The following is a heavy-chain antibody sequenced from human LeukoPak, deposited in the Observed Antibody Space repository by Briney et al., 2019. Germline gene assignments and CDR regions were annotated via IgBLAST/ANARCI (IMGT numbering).Heavy chain of an antibody. J-gene: IGHJ2*01. CDR3: ARVDWSSSWSYYWYFDL. V-gene: IGHV1-24*01. Sequence: ASVKVSCKVSGYTLTELSMHWVRQAPGKGLEWMGGFDPEDGETIYAQKLQGRVTMTTDTSTSTAYMELRSLRSDDTAVYYCARVDWSSSWSYYWYFDLWGRGTLVTVSS. CDR2: FDPEDGET. D-gene: IGHD6-13*01. CDR1: GYTLTELS.